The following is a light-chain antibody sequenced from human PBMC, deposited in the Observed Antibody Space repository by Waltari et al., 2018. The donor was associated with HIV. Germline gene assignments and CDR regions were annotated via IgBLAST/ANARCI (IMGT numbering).Light chain of an antibody. V-gene: IGLV1-47*01. CDR2: KDD. CDR1: SSNIGSNY. CDR3: AAWDDSLSGVA. Sequence: QSVLTQAPSASGTPGQRVTISCSGSSSNIGSNYVYWYQQSPGSAPKLLIYKDDKLPSGVPDRVSGSKSGTSASLAISGLRSEDEAVYYCAAWDDSLSGVAFGGGTNVTVL. J-gene: IGLJ3*02.